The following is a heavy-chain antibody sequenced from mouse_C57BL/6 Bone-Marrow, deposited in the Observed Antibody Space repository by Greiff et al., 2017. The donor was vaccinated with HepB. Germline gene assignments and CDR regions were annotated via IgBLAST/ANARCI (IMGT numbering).Heavy chain of an antibody. CDR1: GFTFSSYG. CDR3: GRHGNPSMDY. Sequence: EVKLQESGGDLVKPGGSLKLSCAASGFTFSSYGMSWVRQTPDKRLEWVATISSGGSYTYYPDSVKGRFTFSRDNTKNTLYLQMSSLKSEETAMYYCGRHGNPSMDYWGQGTSVTVSS. D-gene: IGHD2-1*01. J-gene: IGHJ4*01. V-gene: IGHV5-6*01. CDR2: ISSGGSYT.